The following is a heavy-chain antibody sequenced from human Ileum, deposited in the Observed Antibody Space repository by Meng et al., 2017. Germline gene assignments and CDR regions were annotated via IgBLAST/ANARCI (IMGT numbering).Heavy chain of an antibody. CDR1: GGSFSHYY. Sequence: QVQLQQWGAGLLKPSETLSLTCAFYGGSFSHYYWNWIRQFPGKGLEWIGQINHSGSSNYNPSLSSRVTISADMSKSQSSLKLSSVTASDTAVYYCRLAYCIGDCGDYWGQGTLVTVSS. CDR2: INHSGSS. D-gene: IGHD2-21*02. V-gene: IGHV4-34*02. CDR3: RLAYCIGDCGDY. J-gene: IGHJ4*02.